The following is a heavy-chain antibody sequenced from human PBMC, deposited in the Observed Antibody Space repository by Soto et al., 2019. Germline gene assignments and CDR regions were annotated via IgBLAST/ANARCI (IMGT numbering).Heavy chain of an antibody. V-gene: IGHV1-8*01. J-gene: IGHJ4*02. D-gene: IGHD5-18*01. CDR2: MNPNSGNT. Sequence: GASVKVSCKASGYTFTSYDINWVRQATGQGLEWMGWMNPNSGNTGYAQKFQGRVTMTRNTSISTAYMELSSLRSEDTAVYYCASCGYSYGPLVPFDYWGQGTLVTVSS. CDR3: ASCGYSYGPLVPFDY. CDR1: GYTFTSYD.